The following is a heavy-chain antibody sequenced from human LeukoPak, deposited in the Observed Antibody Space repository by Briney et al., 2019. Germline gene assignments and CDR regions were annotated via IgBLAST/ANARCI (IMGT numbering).Heavy chain of an antibody. V-gene: IGHV3-30*04. D-gene: IGHD5-18*01. Sequence: PGGSLRLSCTVSGFTVSSNSMSWVRQAPGKGLEWVAVISYDGSNKYYADSMKGRFTISRDNSKNTLYLQMNSLRAEDTAVYYCARGQRRHTDMAPSFDYWGQGTLVTVSS. CDR3: ARGQRRHTDMAPSFDY. J-gene: IGHJ4*02. CDR2: ISYDGSNK. CDR1: GFTVSSNS.